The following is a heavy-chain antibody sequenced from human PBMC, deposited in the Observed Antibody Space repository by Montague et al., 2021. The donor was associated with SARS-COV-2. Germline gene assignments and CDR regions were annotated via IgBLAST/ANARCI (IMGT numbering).Heavy chain of an antibody. CDR1: GGSITGYY. D-gene: IGHD4-23*01. V-gene: IGHV4-59*01. J-gene: IGHJ3*02. Sequence: SETLSLTCTVSGGSITGYYWSWLRRSPGKGLEWIAYIYDGGAVNYNPSRGGRVTISTDTSKNQLSLKVNSVTAADTAVYYCVRDHPYGGPRGAYDIWGQGTVVTVSS. CDR3: VRDHPYGGPRGAYDI. CDR2: IYDGGAV.